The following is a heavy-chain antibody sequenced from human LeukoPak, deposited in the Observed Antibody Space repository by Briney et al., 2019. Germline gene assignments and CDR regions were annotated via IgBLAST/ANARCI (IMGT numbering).Heavy chain of an antibody. Sequence: PGGSLRLSCAASGFTFSNYWMSWVRQAPGKGLEWVANIKQDGREKYYVHSVKGRFTISRDNAKNSLYLQMNSLRAEDTAVYYCARDQRPGYCSSTSCYYWFDPWGQGTLVTVSS. CDR3: ARDQRPGYCSSTSCYYWFDP. V-gene: IGHV3-7*01. CDR2: IKQDGREK. D-gene: IGHD2-2*03. CDR1: GFTFSNYW. J-gene: IGHJ5*02.